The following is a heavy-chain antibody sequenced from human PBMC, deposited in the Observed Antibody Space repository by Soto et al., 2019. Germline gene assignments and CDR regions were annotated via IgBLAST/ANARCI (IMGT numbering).Heavy chain of an antibody. CDR1: GYTFTSYA. CDR2: INAGNGNT. D-gene: IGHD5-12*01. CDR3: SAQKRWLQPFDY. V-gene: IGHV1-3*01. Sequence: ASVKVSCKASGYTFTSYAMHWVRQAPGQRLEWMGWINAGNGNTKYSQKLQGRVTITRDTSASTAYMELSSLRSEDTAVYYCSAQKRWLQPFDYWGQGTLVTVSS. J-gene: IGHJ4*02.